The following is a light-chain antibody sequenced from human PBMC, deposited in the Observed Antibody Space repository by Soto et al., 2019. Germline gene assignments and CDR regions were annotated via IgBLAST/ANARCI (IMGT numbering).Light chain of an antibody. CDR2: DAS. V-gene: IGKV3-11*01. CDR1: QSVSSY. CDR3: RQRGNGSPLT. Sequence: EIVLTQSPATLSLSPGERATLSCGASQSVSSYLAWYQQKPGQAPRLLIYDASNRATGVPARFSGSGSGTDFTLTICSLEPEDLAVCYCRQRGNGSPLTFGGGTKVEIK. J-gene: IGKJ4*01.